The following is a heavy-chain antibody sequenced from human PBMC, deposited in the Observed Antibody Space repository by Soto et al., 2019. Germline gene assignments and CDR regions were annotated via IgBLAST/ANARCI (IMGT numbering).Heavy chain of an antibody. J-gene: IGHJ4*02. D-gene: IGHD2-8*01. CDR2: INHSGST. V-gene: IGHV4-34*01. Sequence: SETLSLTCAVYGGSFSGYYWSWIRQPPGKGLEWIGEINHSGSTNYNPSLKSRVTISVDTSKNQFSLKLSSVTAADTAVYYCARGLYCTNGVCYTLHFDYWGQGTLVTVSS. CDR1: GGSFSGYY. CDR3: ARGLYCTNGVCYTLHFDY.